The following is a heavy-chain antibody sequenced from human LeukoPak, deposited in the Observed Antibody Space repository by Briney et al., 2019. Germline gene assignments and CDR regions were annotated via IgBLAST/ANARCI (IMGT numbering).Heavy chain of an antibody. J-gene: IGHJ6*03. CDR3: AKRPVSMVRGVKPYYMDV. Sequence: GGSLRLSCAASGFTFSNYGMSWVRQAPGKGLEWVSGISGSGGTTRYADSVKGRFTISRDNPKNTLYLQMNRLRAEDTAVYYCAKRPVSMVRGVKPYYMDVWGKGTTVTISS. CDR1: GFTFSNYG. V-gene: IGHV3-23*01. CDR2: ISGSGGTT. D-gene: IGHD3-10*01.